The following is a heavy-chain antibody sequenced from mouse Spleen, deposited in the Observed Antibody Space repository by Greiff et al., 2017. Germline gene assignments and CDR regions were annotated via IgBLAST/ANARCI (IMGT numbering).Heavy chain of an antibody. J-gene: IGHJ2*01. CDR2: IYPGNVNT. Sequence: VQVVESGPELVKPGASVRISCKASGYTFTSYYIHWVKQRPGQGLEWIGWIYPGNVNTKYNEKFKGKATLTADKSSSTAYMQLSSLTSEDSAVYFCARDTTDRSYWGQGTTLTVSS. V-gene: IGHV1S56*01. CDR1: GYTFTSYY. D-gene: IGHD1-1*01. CDR3: ARDTTDRSY.